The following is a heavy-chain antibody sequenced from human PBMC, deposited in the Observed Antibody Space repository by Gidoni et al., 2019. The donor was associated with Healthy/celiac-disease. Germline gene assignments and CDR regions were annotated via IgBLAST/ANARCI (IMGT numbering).Heavy chain of an antibody. D-gene: IGHD1-26*01. CDR2: IIPILGIA. CDR1: GGTFSSYA. Sequence: QVQLVQSGAEVKKPGSSVKVSCKASGGTFSSYAIRWGRQAPGQGLEWMGRIIPILGIANYAQKFQGRVTITADKSTSTAYMELSSLRSEDTAVYYCATQLRVGAGLGVGYYYYGMDVWGQGTTVTVSS. CDR3: ATQLRVGAGLGVGYYYYGMDV. V-gene: IGHV1-69*04. J-gene: IGHJ6*02.